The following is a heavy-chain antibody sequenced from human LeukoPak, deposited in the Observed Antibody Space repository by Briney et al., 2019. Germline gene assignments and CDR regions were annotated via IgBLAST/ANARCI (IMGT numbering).Heavy chain of an antibody. V-gene: IGHV4-59*01. D-gene: IGHD3-10*01. J-gene: IGHJ4*02. CDR2: IYYSGTT. CDR1: GGSISSYY. CDR3: ARAGEWDYYGSGTYYYYFDY. Sequence: PSETLSLTCTVSGGSISSYYWSWIRQPPGEGLEWIGYIYYSGTTNYNPSLKSRVTISVDTSKNQFSLNLSSVTAADTAVYYCARAGEWDYYGSGTYYYYFDYWGQGTLVTVSS.